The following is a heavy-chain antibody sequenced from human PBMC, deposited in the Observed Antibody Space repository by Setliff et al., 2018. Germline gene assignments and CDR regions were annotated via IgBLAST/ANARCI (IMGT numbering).Heavy chain of an antibody. CDR1: GGSISGYY. CDR3: VRGGSAWAWNYDL. J-gene: IGHJ2*01. D-gene: IGHD3-16*01. V-gene: IGHV4-59*01. Sequence: PSETLSLTCTVSGGSISGYYWNWIRQTPEMRLEWIGHIHFSGNTHFNPSLMSRVTMSVDTSKNQFSLNVNSVTSADTAVYYCVRGGSAWAWNYDLWGRGTLVTVSS. CDR2: IHFSGNT.